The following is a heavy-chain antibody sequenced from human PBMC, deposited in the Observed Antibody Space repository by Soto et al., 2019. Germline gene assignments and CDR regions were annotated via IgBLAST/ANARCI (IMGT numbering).Heavy chain of an antibody. J-gene: IGHJ4*01. CDR2: ISSSSSYI. Sequence: EVQLVESGGGLVKPGGSLRLSCAASGFTFSSYSMNWVRQAPGKGLEWVSSISSSSSYIYYADSVKGRSTISRDDAKNSRYLEMNSLRAEATAMYYWARDARSFLFVAVDGIFDYRGHGTLVTVSS. CDR1: GFTFSSYS. CDR3: ARDARSFLFVAVDGIFDY. V-gene: IGHV3-21*01. D-gene: IGHD6-19*01.